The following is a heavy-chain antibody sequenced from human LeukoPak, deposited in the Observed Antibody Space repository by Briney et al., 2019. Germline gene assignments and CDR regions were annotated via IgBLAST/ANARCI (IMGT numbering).Heavy chain of an antibody. D-gene: IGHD4-17*01. CDR3: ARGLGLRLDRAPDY. CDR1: GFTFSSYG. J-gene: IGHJ4*02. V-gene: IGHV3-30*03. CDR2: ISYDGSNK. Sequence: GGSLRLSCAASGFTFSSYGMHWVRQAPGKGLEWVAVISYDGSNKYYADSVKGRFTISRDNSKNTLYLQMNSLRAEDTAVYYCARGLGLRLDRAPDYWGQGTLVTVSS.